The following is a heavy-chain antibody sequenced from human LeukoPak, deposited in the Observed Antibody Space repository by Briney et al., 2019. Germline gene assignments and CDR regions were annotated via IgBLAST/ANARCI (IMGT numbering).Heavy chain of an antibody. J-gene: IGHJ4*02. D-gene: IGHD3-22*01. CDR3: ASSPPTYYYDSSGYYPAGGFDY. Sequence: PSETLSLTCTVSDGSISSYYWSWIRQPAGKGLEWIGYIYYSGSTNYNPSLKSRVTISVDTSKNQFSLKLSSVTAADTAVYYCASSPPTYYYDSSGYYPAGGFDYWGQGTLVTVSS. CDR1: DGSISSYY. CDR2: IYYSGST. V-gene: IGHV4-59*08.